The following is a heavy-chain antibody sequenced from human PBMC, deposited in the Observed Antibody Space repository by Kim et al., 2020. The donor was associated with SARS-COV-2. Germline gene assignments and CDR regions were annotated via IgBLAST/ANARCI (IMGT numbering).Heavy chain of an antibody. V-gene: IGHV4-31*03. CDR1: GGSISSGGYY. Sequence: SETLSLTCTVSGGSISSGGYYWSWIRQHPGKGLEWIGYIYYSGSTYYNPSLKSRVTISVDTSKNQFSLKLSSVTAADTAVYYCARGVGDYQADYFDYWGQGTLVTVSS. J-gene: IGHJ4*02. CDR3: ARGVGDYQADYFDY. CDR2: IYYSGST. D-gene: IGHD4-17*01.